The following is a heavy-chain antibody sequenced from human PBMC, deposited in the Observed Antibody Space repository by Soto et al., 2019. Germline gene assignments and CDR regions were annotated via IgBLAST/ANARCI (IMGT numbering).Heavy chain of an antibody. J-gene: IGHJ6*02. CDR2: ICGDGAT. Sequence: GGSLRLSCAASGFTVSSNYMSWVRQAPGKGLEWVSVICGDGATFYADPVKGRFTISRDTSKNTLFLQMNSLRAEDTAVYYCAGDPKGFWSGSSYYYYGMDVWGQGTTVTVSS. CDR3: AGDPKGFWSGSSYYYYGMDV. D-gene: IGHD3-3*01. CDR1: GFTVSSNY. V-gene: IGHV3-53*01.